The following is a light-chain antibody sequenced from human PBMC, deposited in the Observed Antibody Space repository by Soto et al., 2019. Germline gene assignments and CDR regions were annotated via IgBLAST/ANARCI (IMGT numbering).Light chain of an antibody. CDR3: QQYGSILFT. J-gene: IGKJ3*01. V-gene: IGKV3-20*01. Sequence: EIVLTQSPGTLSLSPGERATLSCRASQSVSSSYLAWYQQKPGQAPRLLIYGASSRATGIADRFSGSGSGTDFTLTISRLEPEDYAVDYCQQYGSILFTGGPGTKVDIK. CDR2: GAS. CDR1: QSVSSSY.